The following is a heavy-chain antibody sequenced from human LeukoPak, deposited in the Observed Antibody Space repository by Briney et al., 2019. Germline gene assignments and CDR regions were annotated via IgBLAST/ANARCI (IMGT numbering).Heavy chain of an antibody. D-gene: IGHD2-15*01. Sequence: GGSLRLSCAASGFTVSSNYMSWVRQAPGKGVEWVSVFYSGGSTYYADSVKGRFTISRGNSKNTLYLQMNSLRAEDTAVYYCAGGYCSGGSCYVFDYWGQGTLVTVSS. J-gene: IGHJ4*02. CDR3: AGGYCSGGSCYVFDY. V-gene: IGHV3-53*01. CDR2: FYSGGST. CDR1: GFTVSSNY.